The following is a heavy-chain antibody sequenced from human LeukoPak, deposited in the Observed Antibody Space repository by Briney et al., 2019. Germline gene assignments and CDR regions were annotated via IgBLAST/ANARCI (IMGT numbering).Heavy chain of an antibody. J-gene: IGHJ4*02. CDR3: AKEDYYDSSGYYPLGY. D-gene: IGHD3-22*01. CDR1: GFTFSSHA. Sequence: GGSLRLSCAASGFTFSSHAMSWVRQSPEKGLEWVSAISDSGVSTYYADSVKGRFTLSRDNSKNTLYLQMNSLRAEDTAVYYCAKEDYYDSSGYYPLGYWGQGTLVTVSS. CDR2: ISDSGVST. V-gene: IGHV3-23*01.